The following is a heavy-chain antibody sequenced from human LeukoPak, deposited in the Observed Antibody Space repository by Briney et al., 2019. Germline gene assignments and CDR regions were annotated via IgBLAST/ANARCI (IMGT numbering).Heavy chain of an antibody. D-gene: IGHD3-3*01. CDR1: GFTFSSYA. V-gene: IGHV3-23*01. CDR2: ISGSGGST. CDR3: AKDLINRITIFGAFDI. Sequence: GGSLRLSCAASGFTFSSYAMSWVRQAPGKGLEWVSAISGSGGSTYYADSVKGRFTISRDNSKNTLYLQMNSLRAEDTAVYYCAKDLINRITIFGAFDIWGQGTMVTVSS. J-gene: IGHJ3*02.